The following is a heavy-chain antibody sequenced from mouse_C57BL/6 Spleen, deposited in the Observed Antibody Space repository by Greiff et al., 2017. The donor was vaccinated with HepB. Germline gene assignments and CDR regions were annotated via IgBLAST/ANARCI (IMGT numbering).Heavy chain of an antibody. J-gene: IGHJ2*01. Sequence: VQLQQSGADLVRPGASVKLSCTASGFTFKDDYMTWVKQRPEQGLEWIGWIDPENGDTEYASKFQGKATITADTASNTAYLQLSSLTSEDTAVYYCTMITTHFDYWGQGTTLTVSS. V-gene: IGHV14-4*01. D-gene: IGHD2-4*01. CDR3: TMITTHFDY. CDR2: IDPENGDT. CDR1: GFTFKDDY.